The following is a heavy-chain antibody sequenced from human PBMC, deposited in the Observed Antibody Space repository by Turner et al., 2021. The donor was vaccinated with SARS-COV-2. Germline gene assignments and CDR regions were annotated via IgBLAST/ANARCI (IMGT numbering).Heavy chain of an antibody. D-gene: IGHD2-2*01. CDR2: IYSGGST. CDR3: ARDLGGTSSLGGYFDY. J-gene: IGHJ4*02. CDR1: GFTVSSNY. Sequence: EVQLVESGGGLVQPGGSLRLSCAASGFTVSSNYMNWVRQGPGKGVGGVSGIYSGGSTYYADSVKGRFNISRDKSKNTLYLQMNSLRAEDTALYYSARDLGGTSSLGGYFDYWGQGTLVTVSS. V-gene: IGHV3-66*02.